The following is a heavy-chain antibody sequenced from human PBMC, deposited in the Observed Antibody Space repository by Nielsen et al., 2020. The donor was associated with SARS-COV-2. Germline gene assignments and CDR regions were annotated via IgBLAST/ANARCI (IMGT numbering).Heavy chain of an antibody. CDR3: AKIPDNWSPMDV. Sequence: GGSLRLSCAASGFTFDDYAMHWVRQAPGKGLEWVSGISWNSGSIGYADSVKGRFTISRDNAKNSLYLQMNSLRAEDTALYYCAKIPDNWSPMDVWGQGTTVTVSS. J-gene: IGHJ6*02. V-gene: IGHV3-9*01. CDR2: ISWNSGSI. D-gene: IGHD1-1*01. CDR1: GFTFDDYA.